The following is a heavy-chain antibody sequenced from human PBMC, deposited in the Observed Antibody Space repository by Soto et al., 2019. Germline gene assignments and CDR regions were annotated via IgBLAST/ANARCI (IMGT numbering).Heavy chain of an antibody. D-gene: IGHD3-16*01. CDR1: GFSLSTSEVG. V-gene: IGHV2-5*02. CDR2: IYWDDDK. J-gene: IGHJ3*01. Sequence: QITLKESGPTLVNPTQTLTLTCTFSGFSLSTSEVGVGWMRQPPGKALEWLALIYWDDDKRYSPSLKNRLTITKDTSKNQVVLTMTNMDPVDTATYFCAHIGGRKTMWGSLRENVFDVWGQGTMVSVSS. CDR3: AHIGGRKTMWGSLRENVFDV.